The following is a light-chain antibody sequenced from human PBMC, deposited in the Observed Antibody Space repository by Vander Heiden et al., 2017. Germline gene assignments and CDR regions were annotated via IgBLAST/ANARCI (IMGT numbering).Light chain of an antibody. CDR1: RSIYGF. Sequence: DIQMTQSPSSLSASVGDRVTITGRASRSIYGFLNWYQQKPGKAPKLLMSSASTLQSGGPSRFSGSGSGTDFTLTISSLQPEDFGTYYCQQSYTVPFTFGQGTRLESK. CDR3: QQSYTVPFT. CDR2: SAS. V-gene: IGKV1-39*01. J-gene: IGKJ5*01.